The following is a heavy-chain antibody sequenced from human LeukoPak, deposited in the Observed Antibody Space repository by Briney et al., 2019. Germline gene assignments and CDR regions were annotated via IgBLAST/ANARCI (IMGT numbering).Heavy chain of an antibody. J-gene: IGHJ4*02. CDR3: ARSILWFGELIR. V-gene: IGHV1-24*01. D-gene: IGHD3-10*01. CDR2: FDPEDGET. CDR1: GYTLTELS. Sequence: ASVKVSCKVSGYTLTELSMHWVRQAPGKGLEWMGGFDPEDGETIYAQKFQGRVTMTEDTSTDTAYMELSSLRSEDTAVYYCARSILWFGELIRWGQGTLVTVSS.